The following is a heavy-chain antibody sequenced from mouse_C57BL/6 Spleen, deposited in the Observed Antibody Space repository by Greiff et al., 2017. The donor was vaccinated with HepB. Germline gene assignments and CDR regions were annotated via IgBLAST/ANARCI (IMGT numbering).Heavy chain of an antibody. CDR1: GYTFTDYY. CDR2: INPYNGGT. Sequence: EVQLQQSGPVLVKPGASVKMSCKASGYTFTDYYMNWVKQSHGKSLEWIGVINPYNGGTSYNQKFKGKATLTVDKSSSTAYMELNRLTSEDSAVYYGEREGEGDYFDYWAKAPLSQSPQ. CDR3: EREGEGDYFDY. J-gene: IGHJ2*01. V-gene: IGHV1-19*01.